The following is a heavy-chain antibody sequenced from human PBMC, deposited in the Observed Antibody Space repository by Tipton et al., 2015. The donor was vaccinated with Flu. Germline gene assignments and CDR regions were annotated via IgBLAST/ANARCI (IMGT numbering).Heavy chain of an antibody. CDR1: GGSTSDYY. CDR3: ARVNRSWLVP. V-gene: IGHV4-59*13. CDR2: IFYTGST. Sequence: TLSLTCSLSGGSTSDYYYTWIRQPPGKGLEWIGSIFYTGSTDHSPSLKSRVTISLDTSKNQFSLELTSMTAADTAVYYCARVNRSWLVPWGQGTLVTVSS. J-gene: IGHJ5*02.